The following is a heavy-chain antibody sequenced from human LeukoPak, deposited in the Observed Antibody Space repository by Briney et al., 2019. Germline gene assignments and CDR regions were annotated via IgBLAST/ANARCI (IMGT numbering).Heavy chain of an antibody. CDR1: GYTLTELS. CDR3: ATIRNSYYYYCMDV. CDR2: FDPEDGET. J-gene: IGHJ6*03. Sequence: ASVKVSCKVSGYTLTELSMHWVRQAPGKGLEWMGGFDPEDGETIYAQKFQGRVTMTEDTSTDTAYMELSSLRSEDTAVYYCATIRNSYYYYCMDVWGKGTRSPSP. D-gene: IGHD4-23*01. V-gene: IGHV1-24*01.